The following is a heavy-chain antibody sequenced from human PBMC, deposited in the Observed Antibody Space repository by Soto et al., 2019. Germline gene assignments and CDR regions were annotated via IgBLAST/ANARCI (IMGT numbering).Heavy chain of an antibody. V-gene: IGHV1-69*13. CDR1: GGTFSSYA. Sequence: ASVKVSCKASGGTFSSYAISWVRQAPGQGLEWMGGIIPIFGTANYAQKFQGRVTITADESTSTAYMELSSLRSEDTAVYYCARAYNWNYALSDYWGQGTLVTVSS. CDR2: IIPIFGTA. D-gene: IGHD1-7*01. CDR3: ARAYNWNYALSDY. J-gene: IGHJ4*02.